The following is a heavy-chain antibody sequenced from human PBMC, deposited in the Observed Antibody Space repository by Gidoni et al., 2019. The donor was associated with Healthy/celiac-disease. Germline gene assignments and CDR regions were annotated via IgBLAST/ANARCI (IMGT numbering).Heavy chain of an antibody. CDR1: GFTFCSYW. Sequence: EVQLVASGGGLVQPGGSLRLSCAASGFTFCSYWMHWVRQAPGKGLVWVSRINSDGSSTSYADSVKGRFTISRDNAKNTLYLQMNSLRAEDTAVYYCAREGSSSRLACFDYWGQGTLVTVSS. J-gene: IGHJ4*02. CDR3: AREGSSSRLACFDY. D-gene: IGHD6-13*01. CDR2: INSDGSST. V-gene: IGHV3-74*01.